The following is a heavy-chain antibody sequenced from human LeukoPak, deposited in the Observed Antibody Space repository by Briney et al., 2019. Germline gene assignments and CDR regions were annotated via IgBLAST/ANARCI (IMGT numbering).Heavy chain of an antibody. J-gene: IGHJ5*02. CDR2: IIPIFGIA. Sequence: SVTVSCKASGGTFSSYAISWVRQAPGQGLEWMGRIIPIFGIANYAQKFQGRVTITAGKSTSTAYMELSSLRSEDTAVYYCARDRLDLSFGVIKGWFDPWGQGTLVTVSS. CDR1: GGTFSSYA. D-gene: IGHD3-3*01. CDR3: ARDRLDLSFGVIKGWFDP. V-gene: IGHV1-69*04.